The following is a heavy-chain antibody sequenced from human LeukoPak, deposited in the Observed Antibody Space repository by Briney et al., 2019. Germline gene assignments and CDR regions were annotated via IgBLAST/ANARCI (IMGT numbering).Heavy chain of an antibody. J-gene: IGHJ4*02. Sequence: PSETLSLTCTVSGGSFSNHYWSWIRQPARKGLEYIGRVYGNGGADYNPSLRSRVTMSVDTSKNQFSLKVNSVTAADTAVYYCAKGPQETASTAAFDSWGQGILVTVSS. CDR2: VYGNGGA. V-gene: IGHV4-4*07. CDR3: AKGPQETASTAAFDS. CDR1: GGSFSNHY. D-gene: IGHD4-11*01.